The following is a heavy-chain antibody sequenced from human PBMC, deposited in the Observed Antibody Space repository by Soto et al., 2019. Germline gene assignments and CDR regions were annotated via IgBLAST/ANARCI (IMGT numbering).Heavy chain of an antibody. V-gene: IGHV3-13*05. CDR2: ISAAGDP. Sequence: EVQLVESGGGLVQPGWSLRLSCEASGFTFRNYDMHWVRQGTGKGLECVSGISAAGDPDYADSVEGRFTISRESAQTSFLLQMNSLRVGGTTVYYCARTDRDFYGLDVWGQGNTVIVSS. CDR3: ARTDRDFYGLDV. CDR1: GFTFRNYD. J-gene: IGHJ6*02.